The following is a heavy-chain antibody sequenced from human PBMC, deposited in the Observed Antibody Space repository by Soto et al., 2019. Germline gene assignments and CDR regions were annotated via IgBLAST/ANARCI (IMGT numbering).Heavy chain of an antibody. D-gene: IGHD2-2*01. J-gene: IGHJ6*04. Sequence: QLQLQESGPGLVKPSETLSLTCTVSGDSIISSNYYWAWIRQSPGKGLEWIGNMYYSGSTYYNLSLKSRLTRSVDTSQKKFSMKISSVTAADTSVYYCARIVVRPAAPDYYNYYGVDVGGKGTTVTASS. CDR1: GDSIISSNYY. CDR3: ARIVVRPAAPDYYNYYGVDV. V-gene: IGHV4-39*01. CDR2: MYYSGST.